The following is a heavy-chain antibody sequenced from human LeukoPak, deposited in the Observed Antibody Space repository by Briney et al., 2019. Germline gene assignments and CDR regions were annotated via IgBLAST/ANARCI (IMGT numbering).Heavy chain of an antibody. D-gene: IGHD3-22*01. CDR2: IIPILGIA. CDR3: ARDRSGYNPEYFQH. J-gene: IGHJ1*01. Sequence: EASVTVSCEASGGTFSSYTISWVRQAPGQGLEWMGRIIPILGIANYAQKFQGRVTITADKSTSTAYMELSSLRSEDTAVYYCARDRSGYNPEYFQHWGQGTLVTVSS. CDR1: GGTFSSYT. V-gene: IGHV1-69*04.